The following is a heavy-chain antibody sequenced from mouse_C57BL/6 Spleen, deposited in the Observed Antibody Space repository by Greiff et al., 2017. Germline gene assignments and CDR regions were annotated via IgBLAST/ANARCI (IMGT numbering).Heavy chain of an antibody. D-gene: IGHD1-1*01. CDR3: TNYYGSSLDY. CDR2: IDPENGDT. CDR1: GFNIKDDY. Sequence: EVKLKESGAELVRPGASVKLSCTASGFNIKDDYMHWVKQRPEQGLEWIGWIDPENGDTEYASKFQGKATITADTSSNTAYLQLSSLTSEDTAVYYCTNYYGSSLDYWGQGTSVTVSS. J-gene: IGHJ4*01. V-gene: IGHV14-4*01.